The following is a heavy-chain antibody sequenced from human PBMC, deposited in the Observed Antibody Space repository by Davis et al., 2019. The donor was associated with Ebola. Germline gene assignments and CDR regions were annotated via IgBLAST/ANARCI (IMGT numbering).Heavy chain of an antibody. V-gene: IGHV1-3*01. CDR1: GYIFTSYA. CDR3: ARDLLVPTAPNFDY. D-gene: IGHD2-2*01. CDR2: ISAYNGNT. J-gene: IGHJ4*02. Sequence: AASVKVSCKASGYIFTSYAMHWVRQAPGQRLEWMGWISAYNGNTNYAQKLQGRVTITADKSTSTAYMELSSLRSEDTAVYYCARDLLVPTAPNFDYWGQGTLVTVSS.